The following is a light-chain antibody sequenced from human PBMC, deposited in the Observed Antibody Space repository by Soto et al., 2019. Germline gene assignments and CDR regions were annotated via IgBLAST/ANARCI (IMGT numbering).Light chain of an antibody. CDR2: GAA. Sequence: EMVLTQSPGTLSLSPGERATLSCSASQSVSSSYLAWYQQKPGQAPRLLIYGAARSATGIPDRFSGSASGTDFTLTISRLEAEDFAVYDCQRYCSSPLTFGQGPKLEIK. J-gene: IGKJ2*01. CDR1: QSVSSSY. V-gene: IGKV3-20*01. CDR3: QRYCSSPLT.